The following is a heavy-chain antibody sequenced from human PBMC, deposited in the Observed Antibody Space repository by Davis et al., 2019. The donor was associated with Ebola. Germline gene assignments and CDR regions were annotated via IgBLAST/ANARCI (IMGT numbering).Heavy chain of an antibody. V-gene: IGHV3-23*01. CDR2: LSGSGGST. J-gene: IGHJ3*02. D-gene: IGHD3/OR15-3a*01. CDR3: AKDKGGTDDAFDI. CDR1: GFTFSSYA. Sequence: GESLKISCAASGFTFSSYAMSWVRQAPGKGLEWVSALSGSGGSTYYADSVKGRFTISRDNSKNTLYLQMNSLRAEDTAVYYCAKDKGGTDDAFDIWGQGTMVTVSS.